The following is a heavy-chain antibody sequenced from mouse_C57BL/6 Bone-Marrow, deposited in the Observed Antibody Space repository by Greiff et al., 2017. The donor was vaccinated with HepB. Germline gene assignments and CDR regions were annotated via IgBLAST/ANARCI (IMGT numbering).Heavy chain of an antibody. CDR3: ARKGLWLRRFAY. V-gene: IGHV1-81*01. CDR2: IYPRSGNT. J-gene: IGHJ3*01. CDR1: GYTFTSYG. D-gene: IGHD2-2*01. Sequence: VQLQQSGAELARPGASVKLSCKASGYTFTSYGISWVKQRTGQGLEWIGEIYPRSGNTYYNEKFKGKATLTADKSSSTAYMELRSLTSEDSAVYFCARKGLWLRRFAYWGQGTLVTVSA.